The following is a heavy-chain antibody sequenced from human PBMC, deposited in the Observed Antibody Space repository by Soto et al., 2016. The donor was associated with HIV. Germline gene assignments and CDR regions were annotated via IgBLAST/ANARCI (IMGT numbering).Heavy chain of an antibody. CDR1: GYTFPSYD. Sequence: QVQLVQSGAEVEKPGASVKVSCKASGYTFPSYDINWVRQATGQGLEWMGWMNPNSGNTGYAQKFQGRVTITRNTSISTAYMELSSLRSEDTAVYYCARVQGYSSSWSLYYYYYMDVWGKGTTVTVSS. CDR2: MNPNSGNT. CDR3: ARVQGYSSSWSLYYYYYMDV. J-gene: IGHJ6*03. D-gene: IGHD6-13*01. V-gene: IGHV1-8*01.